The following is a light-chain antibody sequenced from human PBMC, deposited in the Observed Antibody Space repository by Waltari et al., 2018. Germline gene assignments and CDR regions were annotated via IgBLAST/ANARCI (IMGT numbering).Light chain of an antibody. CDR1: SLRSHY. Sequence: SSELTQDPAVSVALGQKVRITSQGDSLRSHYARWYQQKPGQAPVLVIYGKNNRPSGIPDRFSGSSSGNTASLTITGAQAEDEADYYCNSRDSSGNVVFGGGTKLTVL. CDR2: GKN. J-gene: IGLJ2*01. V-gene: IGLV3-19*01. CDR3: NSRDSSGNVV.